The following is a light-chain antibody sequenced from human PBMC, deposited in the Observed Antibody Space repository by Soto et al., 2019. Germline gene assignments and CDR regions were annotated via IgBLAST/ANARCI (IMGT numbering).Light chain of an antibody. J-gene: IGKJ4*01. Sequence: DIQMTRSPSSLSASVGDRVTITCQASQDISNYLNWYQQKPGKAPELLIYESSNLEGGVPPNFSGSGSGTDFSLTISSLQPEDVATYYCQQYDSPPLTFGGGTKVELK. CDR3: QQYDSPPLT. CDR1: QDISNY. V-gene: IGKV1-33*01. CDR2: ESS.